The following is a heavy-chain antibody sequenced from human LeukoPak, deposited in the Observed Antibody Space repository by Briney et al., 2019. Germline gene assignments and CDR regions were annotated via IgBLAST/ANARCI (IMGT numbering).Heavy chain of an antibody. CDR2: ISSSSSYI. CDR3: ARPAVSLPPRRFCSGGSCYFDY. Sequence: GGSLRLSCAASGFTFSSYSMNWVRQAPGKGLEWVSSISSSSSYIYYADSVKGRFTISRDNAKNSLYLQMNSLRAEDTAVYYCARPAVSLPPRRFCSGGSCYFDYWGQGTRVPVSS. CDR1: GFTFSSYS. D-gene: IGHD2-15*01. J-gene: IGHJ4*02. V-gene: IGHV3-21*01.